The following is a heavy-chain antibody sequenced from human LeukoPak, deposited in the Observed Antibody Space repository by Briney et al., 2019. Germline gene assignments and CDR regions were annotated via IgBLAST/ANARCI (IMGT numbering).Heavy chain of an antibody. V-gene: IGHV3-30*03. D-gene: IGHD2-21*02. CDR3: VVVVVTQLSSYFDY. Sequence: PGGSLRLSCAASGFKFRSYGMHWVRQAPGKGLEWVALISFDESNKYYLDSVKGRFTISRDNSKNTLYLQMNSLKTEDTAVYYCVVVVVTQLSSYFDYWGQGTLVIVSS. CDR2: ISFDESNK. J-gene: IGHJ4*02. CDR1: GFKFRSYG.